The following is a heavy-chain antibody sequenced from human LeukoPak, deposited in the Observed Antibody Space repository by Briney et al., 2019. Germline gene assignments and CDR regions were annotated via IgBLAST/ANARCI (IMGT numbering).Heavy chain of an antibody. CDR1: GFIFSDYS. CDR2: VGIDSGNT. CDR3: ARDYRFAFDN. V-gene: IGHV3-21*05. Sequence: GGSLRLSSAASGFIFSDYSMNWVRQAPGKGLEWISYVGIDSGNTKYADSVKGRFTISGDNAKKSLYLQMNSLRVEDTAVYYCARDYRFAFDNWGQGTLDTVSS. J-gene: IGHJ4*02.